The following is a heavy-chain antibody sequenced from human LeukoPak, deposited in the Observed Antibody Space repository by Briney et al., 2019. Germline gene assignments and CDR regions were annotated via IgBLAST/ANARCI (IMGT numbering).Heavy chain of an antibody. CDR3: ARDGYDFWSGGPQDV. V-gene: IGHV3-30-3*01. CDR1: GFTFSSYA. CDR2: ISYDGNNR. Sequence: PGGSLRLSCAASGFTFSSYAMHWVRQAPGKGLEWVAVISYDGNNRYYADSVKGRFTISRDNSKNTLYLQMNSLRAEDTAVYYCARDGYDFWSGGPQDVWGKGTTVTVSS. D-gene: IGHD3-3*01. J-gene: IGHJ6*04.